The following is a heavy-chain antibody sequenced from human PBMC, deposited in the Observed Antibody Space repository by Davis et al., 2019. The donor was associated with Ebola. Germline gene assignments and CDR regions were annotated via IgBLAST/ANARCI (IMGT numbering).Heavy chain of an antibody. CDR2: IDNSGNT. CDR3: AAELLRGWFDP. J-gene: IGHJ5*02. CDR1: GDSVSSGNYF. V-gene: IGHV4-61*01. D-gene: IGHD3-22*01. Sequence: MPSETLSLTCTVSGDSVSSGNYFWNWIRQPPGKGLEWVGYIDNSGNTNYNPSLKSRFTMSLDASKNLFSLNLSSVTAADTAVYYCAAELLRGWFDPWGQGTLVTVSS.